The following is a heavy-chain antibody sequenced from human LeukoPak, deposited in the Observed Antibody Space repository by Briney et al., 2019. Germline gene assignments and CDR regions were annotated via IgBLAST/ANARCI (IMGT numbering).Heavy chain of an antibody. CDR2: IIPIFGTA. Sequence: SVKVSCKASGGTFSSYAISWVRQAPGQGLEWMGGIIPIFGTANYAQKFQGRVTITVDESTSTAYMELSSLRSEDTAVYYCARDKQVAAAHSYEYFQHWGQGTLVTVSS. V-gene: IGHV1-69*13. CDR1: GGTFSSYA. D-gene: IGHD6-13*01. J-gene: IGHJ1*01. CDR3: ARDKQVAAAHSYEYFQH.